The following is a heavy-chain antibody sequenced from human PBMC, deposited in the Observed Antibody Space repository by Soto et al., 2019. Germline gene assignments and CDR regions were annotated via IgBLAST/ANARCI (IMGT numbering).Heavy chain of an antibody. CDR3: ASSPGSLAGDY. J-gene: IGHJ4*02. CDR2: IYHSGST. D-gene: IGHD2-15*01. Sequence: SEALSPTCAVSSDFISTSTWWSCVRQPPGRGLEWIGEIYHSGSTNYNPSLKSRVTISVDKTKNQFSLNLSSVTAADTAVYYCASSPGSLAGDYWGQGTLVTVSS. CDR1: SDFISTSTW. V-gene: IGHV4-4*02.